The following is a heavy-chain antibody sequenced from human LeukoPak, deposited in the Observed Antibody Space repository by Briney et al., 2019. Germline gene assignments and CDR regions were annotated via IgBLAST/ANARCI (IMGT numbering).Heavy chain of an antibody. Sequence: SETLSLTCAVYGGSFSGYYWSWIRQPPGKGLEWIGEINHSGSTNYNPSLKSRVTISVDTSKNQFSLKLSSVTAAGTAVYYCVRQGCTNGVCYVADYWGQGTLVTVSS. D-gene: IGHD2-8*01. CDR2: INHSGST. CDR3: VRQGCTNGVCYVADY. CDR1: GGSFSGYY. V-gene: IGHV4-34*01. J-gene: IGHJ4*02.